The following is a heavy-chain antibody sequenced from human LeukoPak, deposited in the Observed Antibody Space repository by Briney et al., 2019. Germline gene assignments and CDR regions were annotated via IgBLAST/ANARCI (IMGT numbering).Heavy chain of an antibody. V-gene: IGHV3-66*01. D-gene: IGHD2-15*01. CDR1: GFTFSDYY. J-gene: IGHJ4*02. Sequence: GSLRLSCAASGFTFSDYYMSWVRQAPGKGLEWVSVIYSGGTTYYADSVRGRFTISRDNSKNTLYLQMNSLRAEDTAVYYCASTQRGDYFDYWGQGTLVTVSS. CDR2: IYSGGTT. CDR3: ASTQRGDYFDY.